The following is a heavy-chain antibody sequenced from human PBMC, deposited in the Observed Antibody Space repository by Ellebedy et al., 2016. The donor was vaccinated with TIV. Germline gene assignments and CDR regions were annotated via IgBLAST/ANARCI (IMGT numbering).Heavy chain of an antibody. CDR1: GFTFTNHS. V-gene: IGHV3-48*01. CDR2: IGSTFVTT. J-gene: IGHJ4*02. CDR3: AAAWATAMLPEY. D-gene: IGHD2-2*01. Sequence: GGSLRPSXPASGFTFTNHSMTWLRQAPGKGLDWISYIGSTFVTTHYADSVRGRFTISRDHDTHLLYLQMDSLGVEDTAVYYCAAAWATAMLPEYWGQGTLVTVSS.